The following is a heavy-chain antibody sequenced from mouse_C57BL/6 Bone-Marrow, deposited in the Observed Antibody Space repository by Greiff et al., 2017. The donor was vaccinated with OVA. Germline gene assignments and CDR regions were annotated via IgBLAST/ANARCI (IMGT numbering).Heavy chain of an antibody. D-gene: IGHD1-1*01. Sequence: VQLQQPGAELVRPGSSVKLSCTASGYTFPSYWMAWVKQRPGQGLEWIGNIYPSDSDTHYNHKFTDRATLTVDQSSSPAYRQLISLTSEDAAVYYCARWVLLRSRWYVDVWDTGTTVTVSS. V-gene: IGHV1-61*01. CDR1: GYTFPSYW. CDR3: ARWVLLRSRWYVDV. J-gene: IGHJ1*03. CDR2: IYPSDSDT.